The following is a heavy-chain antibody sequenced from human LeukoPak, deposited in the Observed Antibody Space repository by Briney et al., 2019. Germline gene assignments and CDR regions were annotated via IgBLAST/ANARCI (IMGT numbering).Heavy chain of an antibody. CDR2: INARGDT. J-gene: IGHJ5*02. Sequence: SETLSLTCAVYGWSFNDYYWNWVRQAPGKGLEWIGEINARGDTNYNPSLKSRVTVSVDSSKNQFSLTLTSMIAADTAIYYCARGQVPAARGYNWFDPWGQGTLVTVSS. D-gene: IGHD2-2*01. V-gene: IGHV4-34*01. CDR3: ARGQVPAARGYNWFDP. CDR1: GWSFNDYY.